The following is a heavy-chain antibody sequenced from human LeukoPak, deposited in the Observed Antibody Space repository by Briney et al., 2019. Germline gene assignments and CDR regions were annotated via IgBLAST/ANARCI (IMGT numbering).Heavy chain of an antibody. V-gene: IGHV1-69*13. J-gene: IGHJ5*02. CDR1: GGTFSSYA. CDR3: ARSYCSSTSCYWFDP. CDR2: IIPIFGTA. Sequence: SVKVSCKASGGTFSSYAISWVRQAPGQGLEWMGGIIPIFGTANYAQKFQGRVPITADESTSTAYMELSSLRSEDTAVYYCARSYCSSTSCYWFDPWGQGTLVAVSS. D-gene: IGHD2-2*01.